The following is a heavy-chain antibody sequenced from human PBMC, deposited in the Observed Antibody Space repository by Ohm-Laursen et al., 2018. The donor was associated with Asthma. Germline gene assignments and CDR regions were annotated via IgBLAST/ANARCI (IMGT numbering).Heavy chain of an antibody. CDR1: GFTFRSYA. J-gene: IGHJ4*02. CDR3: AKDVMEWYLPAFDF. CDR2: GGSYYDGGLK. V-gene: IGHV3-30-3*01. Sequence: SLRLSCTASGFTFRSYAMHWVRQAPGKGLEWVAVGGSYYDGGLKYYADSVNGRFTVSRDDSKNTLYLQMNSLRPDDSAVYYCAKDVMEWYLPAFDFWGQGTLVTVSS. D-gene: IGHD3-3*01.